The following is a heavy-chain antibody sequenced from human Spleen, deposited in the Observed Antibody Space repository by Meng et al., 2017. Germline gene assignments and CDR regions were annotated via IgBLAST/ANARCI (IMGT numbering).Heavy chain of an antibody. D-gene: IGHD2-15*01. J-gene: IGHJ4*02. CDR2: IGPYNGHT. CDR1: GYTFTNYG. V-gene: IGHV1-18*01. CDR3: ARSKYCSSANCYGSGTDY. Sequence: QAQLVQSGGEVKKPGASVKVSCKASGYTFTNYGITWVRQAPGQGPEWMGWIGPYNGHTDYAPQVQDRLTITTDTSTSTVFMELRGLRSDDTAVYYCARSKYCSSANCYGSGTDYWGQGTLVTVSS.